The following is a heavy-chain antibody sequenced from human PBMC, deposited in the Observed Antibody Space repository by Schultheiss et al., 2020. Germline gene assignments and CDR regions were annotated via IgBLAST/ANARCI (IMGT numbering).Heavy chain of an antibody. J-gene: IGHJ6*02. CDR1: GGSFSGYS. CDR3: ARDRSTSCYSCYGMDV. Sequence: GSLRLSCAVYGGSFSGYSWSWIRQPPGKGLEWIGYIYYSGSTNYNPSLKSRVTISVDTSKNQFSLKLSSVTAADTAVYYCARDRSTSCYSCYGMDVWGQGTTVTVSS. D-gene: IGHD2-2*01. V-gene: IGHV4-59*12. CDR2: IYYSGST.